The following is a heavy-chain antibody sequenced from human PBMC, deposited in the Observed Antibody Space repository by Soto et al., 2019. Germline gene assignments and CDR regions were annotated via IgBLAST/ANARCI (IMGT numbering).Heavy chain of an antibody. Sequence: ASVKVSCKASGYTFTGYYMHWVRQAPGQGLEWMGWINPNSGGTNYAQKFQGRVTMTRDTSISTAYMELSRLRSDDTAVYYCARAGARIAVAGISPYGMDVWGKGTTVTVSS. CDR2: INPNSGGT. CDR3: ARAGARIAVAGISPYGMDV. D-gene: IGHD6-19*01. CDR1: GYTFTGYY. J-gene: IGHJ6*04. V-gene: IGHV1-2*02.